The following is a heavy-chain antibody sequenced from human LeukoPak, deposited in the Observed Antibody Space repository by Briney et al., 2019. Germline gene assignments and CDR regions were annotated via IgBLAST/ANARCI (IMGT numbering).Heavy chain of an antibody. V-gene: IGHV4-59*12. CDR2: IYYSGST. J-gene: IGHJ4*02. Sequence: SETLSLTCTVSGGSISSYYWSWIRQPPGKGLEWIGYIYYSGSTNYNPSLKSRVTISVDTSKNQFSLKLSSVTAADTAVYYCARELLGAPYYFDYWGQGTLVTVSS. CDR3: ARELLGAPYYFDY. CDR1: GGSISSYY. D-gene: IGHD3-3*01.